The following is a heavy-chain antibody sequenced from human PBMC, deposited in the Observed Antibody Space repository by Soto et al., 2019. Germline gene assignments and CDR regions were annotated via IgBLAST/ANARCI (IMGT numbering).Heavy chain of an antibody. CDR1: GFTFSSYA. CDR3: AKSYSSSWYERVNWFDP. Sequence: PGGSLRLSCAASGFTFSSYAMSWVRQAPGKGLEWVSAISGSGGSTYYADSVKGRFTISRDNSKNTLYLQMNSLRAEDTAVYYCAKSYSSSWYERVNWFDPWGQGTLVTSPQ. V-gene: IGHV3-23*01. J-gene: IGHJ5*02. D-gene: IGHD6-13*01. CDR2: ISGSGGST.